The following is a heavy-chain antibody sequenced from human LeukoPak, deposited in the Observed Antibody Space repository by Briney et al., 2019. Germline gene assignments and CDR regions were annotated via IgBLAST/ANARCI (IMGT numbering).Heavy chain of an antibody. D-gene: IGHD3-10*01. V-gene: IGHV3-23*01. CDR2: ISGSAAST. Sequence: GGSLRLSCAASGFTFSSYAMSWVRQAPGKGLEWVSGISGSAASTYYADSVKGRFTISRDNSKDTLYLQMNSLRAEDTAVYYCAKDRGLDYWGQGTLVTVSS. CDR1: GFTFSSYA. CDR3: AKDRGLDY. J-gene: IGHJ4*02.